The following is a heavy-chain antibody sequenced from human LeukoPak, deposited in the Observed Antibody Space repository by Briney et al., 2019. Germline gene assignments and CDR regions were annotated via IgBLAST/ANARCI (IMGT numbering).Heavy chain of an antibody. V-gene: IGHV3-30*18. CDR2: ISYDGSNK. J-gene: IGHJ4*02. D-gene: IGHD3-16*02. Sequence: PGGSLRLSCAAPGFTFSSYGMHWVRQAPGKGLEWVAVISYDGSNKYYADSVKGRFTISRDNSKNTLYLQMNSLRAEDTAVYYCAKELPYVWGSYRPLGYWGQGTLVTVSS. CDR1: GFTFSSYG. CDR3: AKELPYVWGSYRPLGY.